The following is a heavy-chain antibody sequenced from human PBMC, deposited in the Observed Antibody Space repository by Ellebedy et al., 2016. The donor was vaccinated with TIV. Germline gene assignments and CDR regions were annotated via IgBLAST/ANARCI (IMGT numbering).Heavy chain of an antibody. Sequence: PGGSLRLSCAASGFTFSNYWMHWVRQAPGKGLVWVSCINTDGSSTTYEDSVKGRFNISRDNAKNTLYLQMNSLRAEDTAVYYCTRDADILTNYYSVGWFDPWGQGALVTVSS. J-gene: IGHJ5*02. D-gene: IGHD3-9*01. CDR1: GFTFSNYW. CDR2: INTDGSST. V-gene: IGHV3-74*01. CDR3: TRDADILTNYYSVGWFDP.